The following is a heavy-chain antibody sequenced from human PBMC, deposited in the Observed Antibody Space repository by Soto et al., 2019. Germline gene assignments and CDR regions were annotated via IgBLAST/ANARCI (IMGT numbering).Heavy chain of an antibody. V-gene: IGHV4-4*02. D-gene: IGHD6-19*01. Sequence: QVQLQESGPGRVKSSGTLSLTCGVSGGSISSSKWWSWVRQPPGKGLEWIGDIFHTGSTNYNPSLYRRVTISIDKSKNQFSLRLSSVTAADTAVYYCAYSTGWYRIDNWGQGSLVTVSS. CDR3: AYSTGWYRIDN. J-gene: IGHJ4*02. CDR1: GGSISSSKW. CDR2: IFHTGST.